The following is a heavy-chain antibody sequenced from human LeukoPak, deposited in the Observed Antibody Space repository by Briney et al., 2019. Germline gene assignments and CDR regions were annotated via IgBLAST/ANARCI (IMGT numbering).Heavy chain of an antibody. D-gene: IGHD6-13*01. CDR1: GFTFSDYY. CDR2: ISRNSYT. J-gene: IGHJ4*02. CDR3: ARMGIAAVGAYYFDY. Sequence: GGSLRLSCAASGFTFSDYYMSWIRQAPGKGLEWVSYISRNSYTNYSDSVKGRFTISRDNAKNSLYLQMASLRAEDTAVYYCARMGIAAVGAYYFDYWGQGTLVAVSS. V-gene: IGHV3-11*06.